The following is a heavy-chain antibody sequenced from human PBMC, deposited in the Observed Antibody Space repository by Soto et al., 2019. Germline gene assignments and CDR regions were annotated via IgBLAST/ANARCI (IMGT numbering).Heavy chain of an antibody. D-gene: IGHD6-19*01. V-gene: IGHV1-69*02. CDR3: ARYKQWRTQDDAFDI. CDR2: IIPTPRIA. CDR1: RSGFKSKS. J-gene: IGHJ3*02. Sequence: SVKRCWDACRSGFKSKSMTWGRQAPRHGRVWLGRIIPTPRIAHYAQKVQGRVTITTDKSTRPGSMALLRLVSEDTAVSFCARYKQWRTQDDAFDIWGQGTMVTVSS.